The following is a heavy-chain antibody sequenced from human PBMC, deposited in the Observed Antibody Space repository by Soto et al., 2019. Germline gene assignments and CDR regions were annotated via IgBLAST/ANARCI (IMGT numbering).Heavy chain of an antibody. D-gene: IGHD6-13*01. V-gene: IGHV4-39*01. CDR3: GRGSLAAAGTLIDY. CDR1: GGSVSSSSYY. Sequence: PSETLSLTCTVSGGSVSSSSYYWGWVRQPPGKGLEWIGSVYYSGSTYYNPSLESRVTISVDKSKNQLSLKLMSLSAADTAVYYCGRGSLAAAGTLIDYWGQGTLVTVSS. J-gene: IGHJ4*02. CDR2: VYYSGST.